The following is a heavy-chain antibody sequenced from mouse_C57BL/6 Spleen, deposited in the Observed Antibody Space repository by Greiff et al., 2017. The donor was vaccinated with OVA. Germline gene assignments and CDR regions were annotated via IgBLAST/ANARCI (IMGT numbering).Heavy chain of an antibody. D-gene: IGHD2-5*01. V-gene: IGHV14-3*01. CDR1: GFNIKNTY. J-gene: IGHJ1*03. Sequence: VQLKESVAELVRPGASVKLSCTASGFNIKNTYMHWVKQRPEQGLEWIGRIDPANGNTKYAPKFQGKATITADTSSNTAYLQLSSLTSEDTAIYYCARWTYSNYWYFDVWGTGTTVTVSS. CDR3: ARWTYSNYWYFDV. CDR2: IDPANGNT.